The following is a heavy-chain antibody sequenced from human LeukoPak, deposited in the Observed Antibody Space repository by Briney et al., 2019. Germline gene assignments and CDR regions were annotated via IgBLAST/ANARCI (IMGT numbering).Heavy chain of an antibody. CDR2: ISSSGSTI. CDR3: ASGEGYVFHQGTT. CDR1: GFTFSDYC. D-gene: IGHD2-2*01. Sequence: GGSLRLSCAASGFTFSDYCMSWIRQAPGKGLERVSYISSSGSTIYYADSVKGRFTISRDNAKNSLYLQMNSLRAEDTAVYYCASGEGYVFHQGTTWGQGTLVTVSS. J-gene: IGHJ5*02. V-gene: IGHV3-11*01.